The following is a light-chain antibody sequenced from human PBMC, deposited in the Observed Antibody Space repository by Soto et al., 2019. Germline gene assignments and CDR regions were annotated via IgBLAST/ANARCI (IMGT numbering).Light chain of an antibody. CDR1: SSDVGNYNY. J-gene: IGLJ1*01. CDR2: EVF. V-gene: IGLV2-8*01. CDR3: SSYAGSNNYV. Sequence: QSVVTQPPTECGSPGQSVTISCTGTSSDVGNYNYVSWYQQHPGKAPKLMIYEVFKRPSGVPDRFSGSKSGNTASLTVSGLQAEDEADYYCSSYAGSNNYVFGTGTKVTVL.